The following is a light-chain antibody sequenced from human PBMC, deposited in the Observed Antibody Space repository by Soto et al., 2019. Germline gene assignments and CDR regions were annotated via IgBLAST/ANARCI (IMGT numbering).Light chain of an antibody. Sequence: QSVLTQPPSVSGSPGQSVTISCTGTSSDVGGYNYVAWYQQHPGKAPKVMIYDVSKRPSGVPDRFSGSKSGNTASLTISGLQAEDEADYYCCSNAGHLEVFGPGTKVTDL. J-gene: IGLJ1*01. CDR1: SSDVGGYNY. CDR2: DVS. CDR3: CSNAGHLEV. V-gene: IGLV2-11*01.